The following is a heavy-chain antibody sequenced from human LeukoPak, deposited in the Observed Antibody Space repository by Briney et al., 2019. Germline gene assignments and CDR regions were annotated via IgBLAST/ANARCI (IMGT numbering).Heavy chain of an antibody. CDR2: ISTDNGDT. CDR1: GYTFTTYG. V-gene: IGHV1-18*01. Sequence: ASVKVSCKSSGYTFTTYGITWVRQAPGQGLEWMGWISTDNGDTNYAQKLQGRVTMTTDTSTSTAYMELRSLRSDDTAVYYCARVGGGSDPYYAMDVWGQGTTVTVSS. CDR3: ARVGGGSDPYYAMDV. J-gene: IGHJ6*02. D-gene: IGHD2-15*01.